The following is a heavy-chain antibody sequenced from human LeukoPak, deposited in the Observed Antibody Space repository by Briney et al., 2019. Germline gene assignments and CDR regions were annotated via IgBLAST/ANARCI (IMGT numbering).Heavy chain of an antibody. J-gene: IGHJ3*02. CDR3: VKEPRGYSFSFDI. V-gene: IGHV3-23*01. CDR2: ISGSGSNT. Sequence: GGSLRLSCAASGFTFRTCAINWVRQAPGKGLEWVSAISGSGSNTFYADSVKGRFTISRDNPKNTLYLQMNSLRPEDTAVYYCVKEPRGYSFSFDIWGQGTMVTVSS. CDR1: GFTFRTCA. D-gene: IGHD5-18*01.